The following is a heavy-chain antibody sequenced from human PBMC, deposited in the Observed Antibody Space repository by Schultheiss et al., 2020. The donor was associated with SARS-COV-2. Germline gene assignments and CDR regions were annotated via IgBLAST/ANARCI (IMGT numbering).Heavy chain of an antibody. J-gene: IGHJ4*02. Sequence: GGSLRLSCAASGFTFSSYAMSWVRQAPGKGLEWFSAISGSGGSTYYADSVKGRFTISRDNSKNTLYLQMNSLRAEDTAVYYCAKSLLGVVVTATPFDYWGQGTLVTVAS. CDR3: AKSLLGVVVTATPFDY. V-gene: IGHV3-23*01. CDR2: ISGSGGST. CDR1: GFTFSSYA. D-gene: IGHD2-21*02.